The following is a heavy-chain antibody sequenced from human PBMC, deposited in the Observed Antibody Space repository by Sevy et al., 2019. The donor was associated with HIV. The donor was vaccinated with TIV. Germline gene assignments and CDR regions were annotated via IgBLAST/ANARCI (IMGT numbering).Heavy chain of an antibody. CDR2: IKQDGSEK. V-gene: IGHV3-7*01. Sequence: GGSLRLSCAASGFTFSSYWMSWVRQAPGKGLEWVANIKQDGSEKYYVDSVKGRFTISRDNAKNSLYLQMNSLRAEDTTVYYCARSIVLMVYATSYYYYGMDVWGQGTTVTVS. J-gene: IGHJ6*02. CDR1: GFTFSSYW. CDR3: ARSIVLMVYATSYYYYGMDV. D-gene: IGHD2-8*01.